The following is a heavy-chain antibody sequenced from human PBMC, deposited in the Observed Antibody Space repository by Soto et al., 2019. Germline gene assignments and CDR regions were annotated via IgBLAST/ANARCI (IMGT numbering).Heavy chain of an antibody. Sequence: SETLSLTCAVSGSSMSGLYWGWVRQPPGKGLEWIGSIFHSGNSYYNPSLKSRGILSVDTSKNQFSLNLTAAIAADTAAYYCAREDDGMDVWRQGTPITV. CDR3: AREDDGMDV. J-gene: IGHJ6*02. CDR2: IFHSGNS. CDR1: GSSMSGLY. V-gene: IGHV4-38-2*02.